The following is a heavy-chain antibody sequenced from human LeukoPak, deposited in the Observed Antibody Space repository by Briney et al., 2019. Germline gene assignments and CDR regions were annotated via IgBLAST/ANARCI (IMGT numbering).Heavy chain of an antibody. V-gene: IGHV3-30*04. J-gene: IGHJ4*02. CDR2: ISYDGSNK. CDR1: GFTFSSYA. D-gene: IGHD6-19*01. Sequence: GGSLRLSCAASGFTFSSYAMHWVRQAPGKGLEWVAVISYDGSNKYYADSVKGRFTISRDNSKNTLYLQMNNLRAEDTAVYYCARDSIAVAGYSFDYWGQGTLVTVSS. CDR3: ARDSIAVAGYSFDY.